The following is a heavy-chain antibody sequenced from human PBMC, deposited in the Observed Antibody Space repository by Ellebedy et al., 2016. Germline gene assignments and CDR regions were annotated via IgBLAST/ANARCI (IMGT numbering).Heavy chain of an antibody. D-gene: IGHD4-17*01. CDR3: ARNDYYGDYVGSWFDP. J-gene: IGHJ5*02. V-gene: IGHV1-69*05. Sequence: SVKVSXXASGGTFSSYAISWVRQAPGQGLEWMGGIIPIFGTTNYAQKFQGRVTMTTDTSTSTAYMELRSLRSDDTAVYYCARNDYYGDYVGSWFDPWGQGTLVTVSS. CDR1: GGTFSSYA. CDR2: IIPIFGTT.